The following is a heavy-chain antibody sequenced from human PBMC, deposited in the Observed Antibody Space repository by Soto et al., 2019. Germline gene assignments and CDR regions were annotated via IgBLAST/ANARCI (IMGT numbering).Heavy chain of an antibody. J-gene: IGHJ4*02. Sequence: ASVKVSCKASGYTFSNYAMHWVRQAPGQRLEWMGWINAANGNTNYSQSFQGRVSMTTDTSTTTAYMELTSLTSDDTAIYYCARAISLIMAAPAYWGQGTLVTVSS. V-gene: IGHV1-3*01. CDR3: ARAISLIMAAPAY. D-gene: IGHD2-8*01. CDR2: INAANGNT. CDR1: GYTFSNYA.